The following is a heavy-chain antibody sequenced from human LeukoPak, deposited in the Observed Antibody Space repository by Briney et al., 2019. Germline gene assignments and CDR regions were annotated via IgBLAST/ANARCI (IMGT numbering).Heavy chain of an antibody. J-gene: IGHJ4*02. V-gene: IGHV3-7*01. D-gene: IGHD6-13*01. CDR3: AKDDNSWSLDY. CDR1: GFTFSRYW. CDR2: IKQDGSQK. Sequence: PGGSLRLSCAASGFTFSRYWMSWVRQAPGKGLERVASIKQDGSQKYYGDSVKGRFTISRDNAKNSLYLQMNSLRAEDTAFYYCAKDDNSWSLDYWGQGTLVTVSS.